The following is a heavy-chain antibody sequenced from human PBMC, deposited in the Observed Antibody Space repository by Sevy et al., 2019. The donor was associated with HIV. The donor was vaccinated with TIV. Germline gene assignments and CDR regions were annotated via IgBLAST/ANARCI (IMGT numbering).Heavy chain of an antibody. Sequence: GGSLRLSCTASGVNLNDYAMHWVRQVPGKGLEWVSSINYNADNIFYADSVKGRFTISRDNGQESLYLQMDSLRVDGTALYFCTKDAGSGSFFSGYSYWNYMDVWGQGTTVTVSS. J-gene: IGHJ6*03. CDR1: GVNLNDYA. D-gene: IGHD1-26*01. V-gene: IGHV3-9*01. CDR3: TKDAGSGSFFSGYSYWNYMDV. CDR2: INYNADNI.